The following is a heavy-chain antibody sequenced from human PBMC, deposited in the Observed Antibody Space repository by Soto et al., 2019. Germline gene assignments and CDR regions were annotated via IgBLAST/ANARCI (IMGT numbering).Heavy chain of an antibody. CDR2: ISAYNGNT. V-gene: IGHV1-18*01. Sequence: QVQLVQSGAEVKKPGASVKVSCKASGYTFTSYGISWVRQAPGQGLEWMGWISAYNGNTNYAQKLQGRATMTPDTATSTAYMELRSLRSDDTAVYYCARDRGFVVRAPPVDYWGQGTLVTVSS. CDR1: GYTFTSYG. CDR3: ARDRGFVVRAPPVDY. J-gene: IGHJ4*02. D-gene: IGHD2-21*01.